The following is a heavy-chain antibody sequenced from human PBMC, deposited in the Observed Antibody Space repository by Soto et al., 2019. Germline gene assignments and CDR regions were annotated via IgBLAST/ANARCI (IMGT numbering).Heavy chain of an antibody. V-gene: IGHV3-30*18. CDR3: AKERGSSGWSFYFDY. D-gene: IGHD6-19*01. CDR2: ISYDGSNK. CDR1: GFTFSSYG. J-gene: IGHJ4*02. Sequence: GGSLRLSCAASGFTFSSYGMHWVRQAPGKGLEWVAVISYDGSNKYYADSVKGRFTISRDNSKNTLYLQMNSLRAEDTAVYYCAKERGSSGWSFYFDYWGQGTLVTVSS.